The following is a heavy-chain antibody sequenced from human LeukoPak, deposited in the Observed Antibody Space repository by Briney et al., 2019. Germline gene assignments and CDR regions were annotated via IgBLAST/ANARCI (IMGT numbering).Heavy chain of an antibody. CDR3: ARGEWLRGFDY. V-gene: IGHV4-39*07. CDR1: GGSISSSSYY. CDR2: IYYSGST. J-gene: IGHJ4*02. D-gene: IGHD5-12*01. Sequence: PSETLSLTCTVSGGSISSSSYYWGWIRQPPGKGLEWIGSIYYSGSTYYNPSLKSRVTISVDTSKNQFSLKLSSVTAADTAVYYCARGEWLRGFDYWGQGTLVTVSS.